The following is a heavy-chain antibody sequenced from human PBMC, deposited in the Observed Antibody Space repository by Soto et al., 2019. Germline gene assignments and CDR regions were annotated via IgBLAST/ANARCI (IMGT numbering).Heavy chain of an antibody. V-gene: IGHV1-2*04. J-gene: IGHJ6*02. D-gene: IGHD6-13*01. CDR2: INPNSGGT. CDR1: GYTFTGYY. CDR3: ARVEIGAAAGTYIGMDV. Sequence: ASVKVSCKASGYTFTGYYMHWVRQAPGQGLEWMGWINPNSGGTNYAQKFQGWVTMTRDTSISTAYMELSRLRSDDTAVYYCARVEIGAAAGTYIGMDVWGQGTTVTVAS.